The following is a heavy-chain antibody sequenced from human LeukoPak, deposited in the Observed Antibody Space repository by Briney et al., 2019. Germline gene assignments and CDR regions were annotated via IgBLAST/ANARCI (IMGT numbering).Heavy chain of an antibody. CDR2: INPNSGGT. CDR1: GYTFTSYG. CDR3: ARLFPLAARSTADY. Sequence: EASVKVSCKASGYTFTSYGISWVRQAPGQGLEWMGWINPNSGGTNYAQKFQGRVTMTRDTSISTAYMELSRLRSDDTAVYYCARLFPLAARSTADYWGQGTLVTVSS. V-gene: IGHV1-2*02. J-gene: IGHJ4*02. D-gene: IGHD6-6*01.